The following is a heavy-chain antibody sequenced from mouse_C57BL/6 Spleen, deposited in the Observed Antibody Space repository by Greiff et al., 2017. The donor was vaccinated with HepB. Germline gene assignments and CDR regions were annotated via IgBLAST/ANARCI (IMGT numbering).Heavy chain of an antibody. Sequence: QVQLQEPGADLAKPGASVKLSCKASGYTFTSYWMHWVKQRPGQGLEWIGYINPSSGYTKYNQKFKDKATLTADKSSSTAYMQLSSLTYEDSAVYYCARVATVVDSFAYWGQGTLVTVSA. V-gene: IGHV1-7*01. CDR1: GYTFTSYW. J-gene: IGHJ3*01. D-gene: IGHD1-1*01. CDR3: ARVATVVDSFAY. CDR2: INPSSGYT.